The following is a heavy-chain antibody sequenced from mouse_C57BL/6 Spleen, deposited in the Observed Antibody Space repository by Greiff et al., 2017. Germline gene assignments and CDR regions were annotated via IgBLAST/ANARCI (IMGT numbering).Heavy chain of an antibody. D-gene: IGHD1-1*01. J-gene: IGHJ1*03. CDR1: GYAFSSYW. V-gene: IGHV1-80*01. CDR2: IYPGDGDT. Sequence: VQLQQSGAELVKPGASVKISCKASGYAFSSYWMNWVKQRPGKGLEWIGQIYPGDGDTNYNGKFKGKATLTADKSSSTAYMQLSSLTSEDSAVYLCARVCYDYWYFDVWGKGTTVTVSS. CDR3: ARVCYDYWYFDV.